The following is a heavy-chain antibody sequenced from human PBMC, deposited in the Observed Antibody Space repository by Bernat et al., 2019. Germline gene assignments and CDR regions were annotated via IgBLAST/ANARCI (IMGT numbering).Heavy chain of an antibody. CDR1: GGSISSSSYY. J-gene: IGHJ4*02. CDR2: IYYSGST. D-gene: IGHD5-18*01. CDR3: ARRFTGGYSYGYDY. Sequence: QLQLQESGPGLVKPSETLSLTCTVSGGSISSSSYYWGWIRQPPGKGLEWIGSIYYSGSTYYNPSLKSRVTISVDTSKNQFSRKLSSVTAADTAVYYCARRFTGGYSYGYDYRGQGTLVTVSS. V-gene: IGHV4-39*01.